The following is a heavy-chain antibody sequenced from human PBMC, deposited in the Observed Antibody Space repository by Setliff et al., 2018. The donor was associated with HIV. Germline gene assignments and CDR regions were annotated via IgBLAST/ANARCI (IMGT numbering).Heavy chain of an antibody. CDR2: ISHDGLST. Sequence: GGSLRLSCTASGFTFGDYAMSWVRQAPGKGLEWVSRISHDGLSTSYADSVKGRFSISRDNAKNTLYLQMNSLSAEDTAVYFCARDLEWLLYDYWGPGTLVTVSS. CDR1: GFTFGDYA. D-gene: IGHD3-3*01. CDR3: ARDLEWLLYDY. V-gene: IGHV3-74*01. J-gene: IGHJ4*02.